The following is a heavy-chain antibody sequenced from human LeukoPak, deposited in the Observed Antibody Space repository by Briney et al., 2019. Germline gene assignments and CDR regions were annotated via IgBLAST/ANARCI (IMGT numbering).Heavy chain of an antibody. CDR2: IYYSGST. D-gene: IGHD6-13*01. CDR3: ARVLRARHSSSWYRGLGVPYYYYMDV. V-gene: IGHV4-59*01. CDR1: GGSISSYY. Sequence: PSETLSLTCTVSGGSISSYYWSWIRQPPGKGLEWIGYIYYSGSTNYNPSLKSRVTISVDTSKNQFSLKLSSVTAADTAVYYCARVLRARHSSSWYRGLGVPYYYYMDVWGKGTTVTVSS. J-gene: IGHJ6*03.